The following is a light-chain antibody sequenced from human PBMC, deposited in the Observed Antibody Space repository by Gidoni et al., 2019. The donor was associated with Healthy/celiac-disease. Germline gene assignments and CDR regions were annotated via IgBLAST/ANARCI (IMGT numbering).Light chain of an antibody. J-gene: IGKJ1*01. CDR1: QSSSSW. CDR2: KAS. Sequence: QSPSTLSASVGDRVTITCRASQSSSSWLAWYQQKPGKAPKLLIYKASSLESGVPSRFSGSGSGTESTLTISSLQPDDFATYCCQQYNSYPWTFGQGTKVEIK. V-gene: IGKV1-5*03. CDR3: QQYNSYPWT.